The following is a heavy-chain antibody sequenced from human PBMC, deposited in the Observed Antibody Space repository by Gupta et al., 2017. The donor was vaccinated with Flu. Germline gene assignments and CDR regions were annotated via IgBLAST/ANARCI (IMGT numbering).Heavy chain of an antibody. V-gene: IGHV3-21*01. D-gene: IGHD1-26*01. Sequence: EVQLVESGGGLVKPGGSLRLSCAASGFTFSSYSMNWVRQAPGKGLEWVSSISSSSSYIYYADSVKGRFTISRDNAKNSLYLQMNSLRAEDTAVYYCARGPIVGAGPGGYWGQGTLVTVSS. J-gene: IGHJ4*02. CDR2: ISSSSSYI. CDR3: ARGPIVGAGPGGY. CDR1: GFTFSSYS.